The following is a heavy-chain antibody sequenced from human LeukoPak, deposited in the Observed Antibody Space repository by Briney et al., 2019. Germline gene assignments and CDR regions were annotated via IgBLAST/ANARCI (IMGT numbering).Heavy chain of an antibody. CDR3: ARDSDSSGST. J-gene: IGHJ4*02. CDR1: GFIFSRYW. CDR2: IYSGGST. D-gene: IGHD3-22*01. Sequence: GGSLRLSCAASGFIFSRYWMSWVRQAPGKGLEWVSVIYSGGSTYYADSVKGRFTISRDNSKNTLYLQMNSLRAEDTAVYYCARDSDSSGSTWGQGTLVTVSS. V-gene: IGHV3-53*01.